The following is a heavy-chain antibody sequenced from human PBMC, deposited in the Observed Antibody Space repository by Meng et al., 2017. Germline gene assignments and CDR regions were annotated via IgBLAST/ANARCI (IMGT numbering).Heavy chain of an antibody. D-gene: IGHD6-13*01. J-gene: IGHJ3*02. V-gene: IGHV1-69*05. CDR1: GGTFSSYA. CDR3: AGAAAGRNAFDI. CDR2: IIPIFGTA. Sequence: AVKVSCKASGGTFSSYAISWVRQAPGQGLEWMGGIIPIFGTANYAQKFQGRVTMTRDTSTSTVYMELSSLRSEDTAVYYCAGAAAGRNAFDIWGQGTMVTVSS.